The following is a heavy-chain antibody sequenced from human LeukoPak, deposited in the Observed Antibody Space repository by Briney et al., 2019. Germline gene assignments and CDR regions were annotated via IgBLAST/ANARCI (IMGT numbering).Heavy chain of an antibody. J-gene: IGHJ4*02. V-gene: IGHV3-9*01. CDR2: ISWNSGSI. CDR1: GFTFDDYA. CDR3: AKDGTHGGIDY. D-gene: IGHD4-23*01. Sequence: GRSLRLSCAASGFTFDDYAMHWVRQAPGKGLEWVSGISWNSGSIGYADSVKGRFTISRDNAKNSLYLQVNSLRAEDTALYYCAKDGTHGGIDYWGQGTLVTVSS.